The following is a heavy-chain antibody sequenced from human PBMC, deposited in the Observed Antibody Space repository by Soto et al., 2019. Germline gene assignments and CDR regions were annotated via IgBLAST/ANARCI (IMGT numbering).Heavy chain of an antibody. V-gene: IGHV3-21*01. J-gene: IGHJ6*03. CDR1: GFTFSSYS. CDR2: ISSSSSYI. Sequence: GGSLRLSCAASGFTFSSYSMNWVRQAPGKGLEWVSSISSSSSYIYYADSVKGRFTISRDNAKNSLYLQMSSLRGEDTAVYYCARVGAYSGFDSYYSYMDVWGKGTTVTVSS. D-gene: IGHD5-12*01. CDR3: ARVGAYSGFDSYYSYMDV.